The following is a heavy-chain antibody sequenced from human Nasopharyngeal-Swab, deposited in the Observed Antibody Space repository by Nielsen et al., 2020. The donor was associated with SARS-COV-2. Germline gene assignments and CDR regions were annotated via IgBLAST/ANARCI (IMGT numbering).Heavy chain of an antibody. CDR3: ARQRTTLTLGRAFDL. J-gene: IGHJ3*01. CDR2: IYPGDSDT. D-gene: IGHD4-17*01. CDR1: GYSFTSYW. Sequence: GESLKISCTGSGYSFTSYWIGWVRQIPGKGLEWMGIIYPGDSDTRYSPSIQGQVTISADKSISTAYLQWSSLKASDTAIYYCARQRTTLTLGRAFDLWGQGKMVTVSS. V-gene: IGHV5-51*01.